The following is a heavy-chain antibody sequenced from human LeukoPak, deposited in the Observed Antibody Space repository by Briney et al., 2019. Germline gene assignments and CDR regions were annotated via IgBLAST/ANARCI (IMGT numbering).Heavy chain of an antibody. D-gene: IGHD4-17*01. J-gene: IGHJ4*02. V-gene: IGHV3-33*06. Sequence: PGRSLRLSSAASGFTFSLYGMHWVRQAPGKGLQWVAVIWYDGNNKYYADSVKGRFTISRDNSKNTLYMQMNSLRAEDTAVYYCAKDLLYGDYVLDYWGQGALVTVSS. CDR3: AKDLLYGDYVLDY. CDR1: GFTFSLYG. CDR2: IWYDGNNK.